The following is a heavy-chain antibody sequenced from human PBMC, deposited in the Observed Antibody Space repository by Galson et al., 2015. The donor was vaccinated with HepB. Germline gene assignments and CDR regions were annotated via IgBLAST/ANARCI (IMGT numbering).Heavy chain of an antibody. CDR2: INPDSGGT. D-gene: IGHD3-10*01. V-gene: IGHV1-2*02. CDR1: GYTFTGYY. J-gene: IGHJ4*01. CDR3: ARESWFGVREYYFDY. Sequence: SVKVSCKASGYTFTGYYMHWVRQAPGQGLEWMGWINPDSGGTNYAQKFQGRVTMTRDTSISTAYMELSRLRSDDTAVYYCARESWFGVREYYFDYWGQGTLVTVSS.